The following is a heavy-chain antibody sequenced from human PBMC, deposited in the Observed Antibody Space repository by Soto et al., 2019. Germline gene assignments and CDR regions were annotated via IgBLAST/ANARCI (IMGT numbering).Heavy chain of an antibody. D-gene: IGHD3-16*01. CDR1: GFTFSSYT. CDR2: VSIGGAGT. V-gene: IGHV3-23*01. CDR3: AKERGAGDRPSYFDH. Sequence: GGSLRLSCAASGFTFSSYTMSWVRQAPGRGLEWVSAVSIGGAGTYYADSVEGRFTISRDNSKNTLFLHMNSLRAEDTAIYYCAKERGAGDRPSYFDHWGQGTLVTVS. J-gene: IGHJ4*02.